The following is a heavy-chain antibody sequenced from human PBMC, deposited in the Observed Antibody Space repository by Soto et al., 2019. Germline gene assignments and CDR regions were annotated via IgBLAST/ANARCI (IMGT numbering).Heavy chain of an antibody. CDR2: INAGNGNT. V-gene: IGHV1-3*01. Sequence: GASVKVSCKASRYTFTSYAIHWVRQAPGQRLEWMGWINAGNGNTKYSQKFQDRVTITRDTSASTAYMELSSLRSEDTAVYYCARDLGGWPDYWGQGTLVTVSS. J-gene: IGHJ4*02. CDR1: RYTFTSYA. CDR3: ARDLGGWPDY. D-gene: IGHD6-19*01.